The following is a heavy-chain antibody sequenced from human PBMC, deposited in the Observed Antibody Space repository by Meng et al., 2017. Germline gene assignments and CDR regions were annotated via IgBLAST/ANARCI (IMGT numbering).Heavy chain of an antibody. V-gene: IGHV3-30*16. CDR3: ARDFDY. Sequence: VQGVESGGDVVPPGRARSLSRAASGFIFSNYEMHRVRQVPGKGVEWVACITKDGSRKYYLGSVRGRFTISRDNSKYTLYLEMNSLRSEDTALYYCARDFDYWGQGPLVTVSS. CDR2: ITKDGSRK. CDR1: GFIFSNYE. J-gene: IGHJ4*02.